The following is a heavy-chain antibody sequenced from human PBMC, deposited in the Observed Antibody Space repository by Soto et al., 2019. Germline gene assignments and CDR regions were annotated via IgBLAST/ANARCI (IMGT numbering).Heavy chain of an antibody. CDR2: ISAYNGNT. CDR1: GYTFTSYG. Sequence: ASVKVSCKASGYTFTSYGISWVRQAPGQGLEWMGWISAYNGNTNYAQKLQGRVTMTTDTSTSTAYMELRSLRSDDTAVYYCARKVAVAGHNWSDPWGQGTLVTVSS. D-gene: IGHD6-19*01. CDR3: ARKVAVAGHNWSDP. J-gene: IGHJ5*02. V-gene: IGHV1-18*01.